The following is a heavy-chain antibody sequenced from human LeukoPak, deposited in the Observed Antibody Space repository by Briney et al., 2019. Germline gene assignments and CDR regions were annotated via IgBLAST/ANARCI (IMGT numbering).Heavy chain of an antibody. V-gene: IGHV3-23*01. CDR2: IRGSDGST. CDR3: AKSQGTIATYFDY. D-gene: IGHD2-21*01. Sequence: GGSLRLSCVASGLTFSSYGMSWVRQAPGKGLEWISGIRGSDGSTYYADSVKGRFTISRDNSKNTLYLQMNSLRVEDTAVYYCAKSQGTIATYFDYWGQGSLVTVSS. CDR1: GLTFSSYG. J-gene: IGHJ4*02.